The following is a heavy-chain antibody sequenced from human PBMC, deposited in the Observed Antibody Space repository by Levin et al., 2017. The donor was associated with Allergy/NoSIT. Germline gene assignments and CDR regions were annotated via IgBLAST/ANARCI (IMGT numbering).Heavy chain of an antibody. CDR2: ISSGGDT. V-gene: IGHV3-53*01. D-gene: IGHD3-22*01. Sequence: KGLEWVSLISSGGDTDYADSVKGRFTISRDNSKNTVFLHMTMLRAEDTAVYYCARGYSFAYFGYWGRGTPVIVSS. CDR3: ARGYSFAYFGY. J-gene: IGHJ4*02.